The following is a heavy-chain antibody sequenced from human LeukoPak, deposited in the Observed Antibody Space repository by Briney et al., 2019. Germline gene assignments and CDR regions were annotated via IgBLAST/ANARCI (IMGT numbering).Heavy chain of an antibody. J-gene: IGHJ6*03. D-gene: IGHD6-6*01. Sequence: GGSLRLSCAASGFTFSSYGMHWVRQAPGKGLEWVAFIRYDGSNKYYADSVKGRFTISRDNSKNTLYLQMNSLRAEDTAVYYCAANPKYSSSPYYMDVWGKGTTVTVSS. CDR1: GFTFSSYG. CDR2: IRYDGSNK. CDR3: AANPKYSSSPYYMDV. V-gene: IGHV3-30*02.